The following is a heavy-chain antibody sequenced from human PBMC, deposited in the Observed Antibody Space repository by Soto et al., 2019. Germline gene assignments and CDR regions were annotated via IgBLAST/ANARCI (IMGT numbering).Heavy chain of an antibody. CDR2: IYSGGST. CDR3: ARVYSSSLVDWFDP. D-gene: IGHD6-6*01. J-gene: IGHJ5*02. CDR1: GFTVSSNY. Sequence: TGGSLRLSCAASGFTVSSNYMSWVRQAPGKGLEWVSVIYSGGSTYYADSVKGRFTISRDNSKNTLYLQMNSLRAEDTAVYYCARVYSSSLVDWFDPWGQGTLVTVSS. V-gene: IGHV3-53*01.